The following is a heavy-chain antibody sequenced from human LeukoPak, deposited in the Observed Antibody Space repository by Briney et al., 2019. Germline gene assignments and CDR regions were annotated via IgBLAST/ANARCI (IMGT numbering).Heavy chain of an antibody. CDR1: GFTVSSHY. Sequence: AGGSLRLSCAASGFTVSSHYMSWVRQAPGKGLEWVSVIYSDGSTYYADSVKGRFTISRDTSKNTLYLQMNSLRAEDTAVYYCARDLSGSYWFGLDYWGQGTLVTVSS. V-gene: IGHV3-53*01. CDR3: ARDLSGSYWFGLDY. J-gene: IGHJ4*02. CDR2: IYSDGST. D-gene: IGHD1-26*01.